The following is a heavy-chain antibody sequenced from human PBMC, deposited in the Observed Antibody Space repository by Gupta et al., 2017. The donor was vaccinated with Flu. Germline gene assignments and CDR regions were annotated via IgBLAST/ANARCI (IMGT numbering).Heavy chain of an antibody. CDR3: ARDLTGIAAAGTSSPTFDY. D-gene: IGHD6-13*01. V-gene: IGHV3-33*01. Sequence: QVQLVESGGGVVQPGRSLRLSCAASGFTFSSYGMHWVRQAQGKGLEWVAVIWYDGSNKYYADSVKGRFTISRDNSKNTLYLQMNSLRAEDTAVYYCARDLTGIAAAGTSSPTFDYWGQGTLVTVSS. CDR2: IWYDGSNK. J-gene: IGHJ4*02. CDR1: GFTFSSYG.